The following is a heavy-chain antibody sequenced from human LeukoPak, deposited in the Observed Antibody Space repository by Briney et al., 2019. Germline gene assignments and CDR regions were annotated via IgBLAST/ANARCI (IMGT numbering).Heavy chain of an antibody. CDR3: VREVYGSFDY. CDR2: INPYNGNT. V-gene: IGHV1-18*01. D-gene: IGHD2/OR15-2a*01. Sequence: ASVKVSCKASGYTFTTYGISWVRQAPGQGLEWMGWINPYNGNTNYAQKLQGRVTMTTDTSTRTAYMELRSLRSDDTAVYYCVREVYGSFDYWGQGTLVTVSS. J-gene: IGHJ4*02. CDR1: GYTFTTYG.